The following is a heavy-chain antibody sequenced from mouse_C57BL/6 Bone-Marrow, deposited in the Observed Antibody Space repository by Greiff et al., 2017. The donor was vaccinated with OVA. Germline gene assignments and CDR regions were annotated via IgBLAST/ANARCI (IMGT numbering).Heavy chain of an antibody. CDR3: APYYYYGSSPYFDY. D-gene: IGHD1-1*01. CDR1: GYTFTSYG. V-gene: IGHV1-81*01. Sequence: QVQLKESGAELARPGASVKLSCKASGYTFTSYGISWVKQRTGQGLEWIGEIYPRSGNTYYNEKFKGKATLTADKSSSTAYMELRSLTSEDSAVYFCAPYYYYGSSPYFDYWGQGTTLTVSS. J-gene: IGHJ2*01. CDR2: IYPRSGNT.